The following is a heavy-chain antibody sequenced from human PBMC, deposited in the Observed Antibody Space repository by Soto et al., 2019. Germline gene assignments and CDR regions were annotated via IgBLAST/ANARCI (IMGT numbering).Heavy chain of an antibody. D-gene: IGHD2-8*01. Sequence: PSETLSLTCAVSGGSISSGGYSWSWIRQPPGKGLEWIGYIYHSGSTYYSPSFQGQVTISADKSISTAYLQWSSLKASDTAMYYCARRGYCTNGVCYRYGMDVWGQGTTVTVSS. V-gene: IGHV4-30-2*01. CDR3: ARRGYCTNGVCYRYGMDV. CDR2: IYHSGST. CDR1: GGSISSGGYS. J-gene: IGHJ6*02.